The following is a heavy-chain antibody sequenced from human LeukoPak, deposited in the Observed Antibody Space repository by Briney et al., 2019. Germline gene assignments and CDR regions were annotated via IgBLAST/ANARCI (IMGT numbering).Heavy chain of an antibody. J-gene: IGHJ6*02. CDR3: ARDKQQLGHYYYYYGMDV. CDR2: IIPILGIA. Sequence: ASVKVSCKASGGTFSSYAISWVRQAPGQGLEWMGRIIPILGIANYAQRFQGRVTITADKSTSTAYMELSSLRSEDTAVYYCARDKQQLGHYYYYYGMDVWGQGTTVTVSS. CDR1: GGTFSSYA. D-gene: IGHD6-13*01. V-gene: IGHV1-69*04.